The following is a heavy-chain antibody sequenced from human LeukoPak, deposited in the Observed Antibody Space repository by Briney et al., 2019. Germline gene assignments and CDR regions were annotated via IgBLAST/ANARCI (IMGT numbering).Heavy chain of an antibody. Sequence: PGRSLRLSCAASGFTFSSYGMHWVRQAPGKGLVWVSRINSDGSSTSYADSVKGRFTISRDNAKNTLYLQMNSLRAEDTAVYYCASSNPRRNYYDSSGYYYWGQGTLVTVSS. J-gene: IGHJ4*02. D-gene: IGHD3-22*01. V-gene: IGHV3-74*01. CDR3: ASSNPRRNYYDSSGYYY. CDR1: GFTFSSYG. CDR2: INSDGSST.